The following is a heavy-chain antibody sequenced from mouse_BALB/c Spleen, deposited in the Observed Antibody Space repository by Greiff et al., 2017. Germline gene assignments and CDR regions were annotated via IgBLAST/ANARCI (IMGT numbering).Heavy chain of an antibody. J-gene: IGHJ3*01. V-gene: IGHV1-14*01. D-gene: IGHD2-4*01. CDR3: AREKGYDDYDGFAY. CDR1: GYTFTSYV. CDR2: INPYNDGT. Sequence: EVQLVESGPELVKPGASVKMSCKASGYTFTSYVMHWVKQKPGQGLEWIGYINPYNDGTKYNEKFKGKATLTSDKSSSTAYMELSSLTSEDSAVYYCAREKGYDDYDGFAYWGQGTLVTVSA.